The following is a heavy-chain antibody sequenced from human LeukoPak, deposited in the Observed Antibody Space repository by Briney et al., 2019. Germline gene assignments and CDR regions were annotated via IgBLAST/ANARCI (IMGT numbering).Heavy chain of an antibody. D-gene: IGHD2-2*01. CDR3: ARAGGGPYQLLDPGPYGMDV. J-gene: IGHJ6*04. CDR1: GFTFSSYE. Sequence: GGSLRLSCAASGFTFSSYEMNWVRQAPGKGLEWVSYISSSGSTIYYADSVKGRFTISRDNAKNSLYLQMNSLRAEDTAVYYCARAGGGPYQLLDPGPYGMDVWGKGTTVTVSS. V-gene: IGHV3-48*03. CDR2: ISSSGSTI.